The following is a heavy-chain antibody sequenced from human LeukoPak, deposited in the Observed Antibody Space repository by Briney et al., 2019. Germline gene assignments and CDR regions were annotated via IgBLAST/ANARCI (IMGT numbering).Heavy chain of an antibody. Sequence: GGSLRLSCAASGFTFSSYWMSWVRQAPGKGLEWVANIKQDGSEKYYVDSVKGRFTISRDNSKNTLYLQMNSLRAEDTAVYYCARGGVVVPFDYWGQGTLVTVSS. CDR1: GFTFSSYW. V-gene: IGHV3-7*03. D-gene: IGHD3-22*01. J-gene: IGHJ4*02. CDR3: ARGGVVVPFDY. CDR2: IKQDGSEK.